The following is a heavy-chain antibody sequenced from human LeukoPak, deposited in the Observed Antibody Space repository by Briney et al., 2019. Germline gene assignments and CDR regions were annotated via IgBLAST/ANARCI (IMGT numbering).Heavy chain of an antibody. Sequence: PGGSLRLSCAASGFTFSSYSMNWVRQAPGKGLEWVSYISSSSSTIYYADSVKGRFTISRDNAKNSLYLQMNSLRAEDTAVYYCARDRYYYDSSGQDYWGQGTLVTVSS. V-gene: IGHV3-48*01. CDR3: ARDRYYYDSSGQDY. CDR2: ISSSSSTI. D-gene: IGHD3-22*01. CDR1: GFTFSSYS. J-gene: IGHJ4*02.